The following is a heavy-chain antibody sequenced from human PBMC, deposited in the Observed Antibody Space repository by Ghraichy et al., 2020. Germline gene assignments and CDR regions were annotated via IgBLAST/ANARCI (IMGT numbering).Heavy chain of an antibody. J-gene: IGHJ3*02. V-gene: IGHV4-39*01. D-gene: IGHD3-16*01. CDR3: ARPIHIVGGAFDI. Sequence: SETLSLTCTVSGGSISSSSYYWGWIRQPPGKGLEWIGSIYYSGSTYYNPSLKSRVTISVDTSKNQFSLKLSSVTAADTAVYYCARPIHIVGGAFDIWGQGTMVTVSS. CDR1: GGSISSSSYY. CDR2: IYYSGST.